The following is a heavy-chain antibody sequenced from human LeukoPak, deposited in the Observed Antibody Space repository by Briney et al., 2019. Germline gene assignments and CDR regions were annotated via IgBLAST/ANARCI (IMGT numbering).Heavy chain of an antibody. V-gene: IGHV3-21*01. CDR2: ISSSSSYI. CDR3: ARDSRKSGSGYYGGGTHERDY. J-gene: IGHJ4*02. D-gene: IGHD3-22*01. Sequence: GRSLRLSCAASGFTFSSYSMNWVRQAPGKGLEWVSSISSSSSYIYYADSVKGRFTISRDNAKNSLYLQMNSLRAEDTAVYYCARDSRKSGSGYYGGGTHERDYWGQGTLVTVSS. CDR1: GFTFSSYS.